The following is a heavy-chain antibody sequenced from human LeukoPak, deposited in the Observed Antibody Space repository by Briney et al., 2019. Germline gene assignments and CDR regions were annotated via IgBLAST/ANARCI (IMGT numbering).Heavy chain of an antibody. Sequence: GGSLRLSCAASGFTFSSYAMHWVRQAPGKGLEWVAVISYDGRNKYYADSVKGRFTISRDNSKNTLSLQMNSLRAEDTAVYYCANNFVPSRSWGQGTLVTVSS. J-gene: IGHJ5*02. CDR2: ISYDGRNK. V-gene: IGHV3-30*04. CDR3: ANNFVPSRS. D-gene: IGHD1-1*01. CDR1: GFTFSSYA.